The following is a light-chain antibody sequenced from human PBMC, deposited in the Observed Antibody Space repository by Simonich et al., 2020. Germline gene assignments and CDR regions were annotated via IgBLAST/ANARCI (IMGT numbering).Light chain of an antibody. CDR1: SSDVGGYNY. V-gene: IGLV2-14*01. J-gene: IGLJ2*01. CDR2: DVS. CDR3: SSYTSSSTLV. Sequence: QSALTQPASVSGSPGQSITISCTGTSSDVGGYNYVSWYQQHPGKATKLMIYDVSEQPSGVSKLFSGSKACNTSTLTISGLQADDEADYYCSSYTSSSTLVFGGGTKLTVL.